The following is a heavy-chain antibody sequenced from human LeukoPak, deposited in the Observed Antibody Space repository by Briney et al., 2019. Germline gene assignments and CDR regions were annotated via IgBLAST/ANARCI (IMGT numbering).Heavy chain of an antibody. CDR2: INHSGST. J-gene: IGHJ6*02. CDR1: GGSFSGYY. CDR3: ARGGLWFGELPVYGMDV. D-gene: IGHD3-10*01. V-gene: IGHV4-34*01. Sequence: SETLSLTCAVYGGSFSGYYWSWIRQPPGKGLEWIGEINHSGSTNYNPSLKSRVTISVETSKNQFSLKLSDVTAADTAVYYCARGGLWFGELPVYGMDVWGQGTTVTVSS.